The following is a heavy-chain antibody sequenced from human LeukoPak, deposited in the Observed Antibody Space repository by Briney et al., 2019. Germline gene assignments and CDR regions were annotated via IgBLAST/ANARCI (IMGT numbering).Heavy chain of an antibody. Sequence: ASVKVSCKASGGTFSRFAVSWVRQAPGQGLEWMGWISAYNGNTNYAQKLQGRVTMTTDTSTGTAYMELRSLRSDDTAVYYCARSGAVGYYYGMDVWGQGTTVTVSS. D-gene: IGHD4-23*01. CDR2: ISAYNGNT. V-gene: IGHV1-18*01. J-gene: IGHJ6*02. CDR3: ARSGAVGYYYGMDV. CDR1: GGTFSRFA.